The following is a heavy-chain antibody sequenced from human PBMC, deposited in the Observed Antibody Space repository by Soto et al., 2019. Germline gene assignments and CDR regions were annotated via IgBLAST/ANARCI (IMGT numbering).Heavy chain of an antibody. CDR1: GFTFSSYG. V-gene: IGHV3-33*01. D-gene: IGHD3-3*01. CDR3: ARDSYGLWGGYQDY. CDR2: VWYDGSNK. Sequence: QVQLVESGGGVVQPGRSLRLSCAASGFTFSSYGMHWVRQAPGKGLEWVAVVWYDGSNKYYADSVKGRFTISRDNSKNTLYLQMNSLRAEDTAVYYCARDSYGLWGGYQDYWGQGTLVTVSS. J-gene: IGHJ4*02.